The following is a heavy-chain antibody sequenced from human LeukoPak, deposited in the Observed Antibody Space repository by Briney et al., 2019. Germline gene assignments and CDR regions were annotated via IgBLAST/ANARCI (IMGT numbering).Heavy chain of an antibody. CDR1: GGSFSGYY. CDR2: INHSGST. V-gene: IGHV4-34*01. Sequence: SETLSLTCAVCGGSFSGYYWSWIRQPPGKGLEWIGEINHSGSTNYNPSLKSRVTISVDTSKNQFSLKLSSVTAADTAVYYCARWAYYYDSSGSLDYWGQGTLVTVPS. D-gene: IGHD3-22*01. CDR3: ARWAYYYDSSGSLDY. J-gene: IGHJ4*02.